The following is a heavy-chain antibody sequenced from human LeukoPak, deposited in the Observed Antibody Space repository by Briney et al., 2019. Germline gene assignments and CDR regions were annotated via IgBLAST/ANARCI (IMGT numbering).Heavy chain of an antibody. CDR3: ARLQPNSGEWAFDI. CDR2: LYSRGSP. Sequence: SETLSLTCTVSGGSISSSSYHWGWIRQPPGKGLEWIGYLYSRGSPNYNPSLKRRVTISVDTSKNHFSLTLSSVTAADTAVYYCARLQPNSGEWAFDIWGQGTMVTVSS. CDR1: GGSISSSSYH. J-gene: IGHJ3*02. V-gene: IGHV4-61*03. D-gene: IGHD1-1*01.